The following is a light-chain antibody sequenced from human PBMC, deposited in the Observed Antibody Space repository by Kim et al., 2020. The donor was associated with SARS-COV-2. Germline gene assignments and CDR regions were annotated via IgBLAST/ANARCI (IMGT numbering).Light chain of an antibody. Sequence: QSALTQPPSASGAPGQTVTISCTGTSSNTGAHYDVHWYQQLPGTAPKLIIYSNANRPAGVPGRFSGSRSGTSASLAITGLQAEDEADYYCQSYDTKLNGWLFGGGTQLTVL. V-gene: IGLV1-40*01. J-gene: IGLJ3*02. CDR1: SSNTGAHYD. CDR2: SNA. CDR3: QSYDTKLNGWL.